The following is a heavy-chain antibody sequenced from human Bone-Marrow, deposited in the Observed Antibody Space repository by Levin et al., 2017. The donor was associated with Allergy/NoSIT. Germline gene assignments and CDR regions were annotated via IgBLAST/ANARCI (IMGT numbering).Heavy chain of an antibody. V-gene: IGHV2-5*02. CDR2: IYWDDDK. CDR3: ATGKLLLTY. Sequence: SGPTLVKPTQTLTLTCSLSGFSLSTTEVGVAWVRQPPGKPLEWLALIYWDDDKRYSPSLKSRLSITKDTSNNEVVLTLTNMDPADTATYFCATGKLLLTYWGQGTRVTVSS. D-gene: IGHD2-15*01. J-gene: IGHJ4*02. CDR1: GFSLSTTEVG.